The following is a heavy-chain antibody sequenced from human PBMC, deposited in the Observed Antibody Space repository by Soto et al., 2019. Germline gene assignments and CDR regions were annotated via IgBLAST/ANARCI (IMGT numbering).Heavy chain of an antibody. Sequence: GASVKVSCKASGFTFTGHYIHWVRQAPGQGLEWMGWINPNSGGTNYAQKFQGWVTMTRDTSISTAYMELSRLRSDDTAVYYCARGYCSSTSCHFDYWGQGTLVTVS. CDR1: GFTFTGHY. J-gene: IGHJ4*02. CDR2: INPNSGGT. V-gene: IGHV1-2*04. D-gene: IGHD2-2*01. CDR3: ARGYCSSTSCHFDY.